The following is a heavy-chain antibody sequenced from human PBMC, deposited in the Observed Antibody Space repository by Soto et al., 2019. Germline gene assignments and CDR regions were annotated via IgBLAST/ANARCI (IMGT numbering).Heavy chain of an antibody. J-gene: IGHJ4*02. Sequence: SVKVSCKASGGTFSSYAISWVRQAPGQGLEWMGGIIPIFGTANYAQKFQGRVTITADESTSTAYMELSSLRSEDTAVYYCARESTSYYDILTGYQYYFDYWGQGTLVTVS. CDR1: GGTFSSYA. V-gene: IGHV1-69*13. CDR2: IIPIFGTA. CDR3: ARESTSYYDILTGYQYYFDY. D-gene: IGHD3-9*01.